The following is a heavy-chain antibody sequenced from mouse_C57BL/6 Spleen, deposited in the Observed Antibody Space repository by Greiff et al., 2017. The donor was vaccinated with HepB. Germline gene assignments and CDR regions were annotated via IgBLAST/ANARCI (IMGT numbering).Heavy chain of an antibody. CDR1: GNTFTGYW. Sequence: QVQLQQSGAGLLTPGASVKLSCTATGNTFTGYWIEWVKPRTGHGLEWIGGILPGSGSTNYNEKFKGKATFTAETSSNTAYMQLSSLTTEHYASYFCAIILMRYRAPGSNLSWLAERGQSTLLTDS. CDR3: AIILMRYRAPGSNLSWLAE. V-gene: IGHV1-9*01. CDR2: ILPGSGST. D-gene: IGHD6-1*01. J-gene: IGHJ3*01.